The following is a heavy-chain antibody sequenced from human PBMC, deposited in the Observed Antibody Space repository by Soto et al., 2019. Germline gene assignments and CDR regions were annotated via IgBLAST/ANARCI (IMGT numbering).Heavy chain of an antibody. CDR3: ARVLVKYYYGMDV. CDR1: GGSISSGDYY. D-gene: IGHD3-22*01. J-gene: IGHJ6*02. V-gene: IGHV4-30-4*01. CDR2: IYYSGST. Sequence: PSVTLSLTCTVSGGSISSGDYYWSWIRQPPGKGLEWIGYIYYSGSTYYNPSLKSRVTISVDTSKNQFSLRLSSVTAADTAVYYCARVLVKYYYGMDVWGQGTTVTVS.